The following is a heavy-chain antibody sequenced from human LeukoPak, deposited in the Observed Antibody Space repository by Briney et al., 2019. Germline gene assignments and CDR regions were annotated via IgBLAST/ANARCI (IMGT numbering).Heavy chain of an antibody. J-gene: IGHJ4*02. CDR2: IRYDGSYK. V-gene: IGHV3-30*02. D-gene: IGHD1-26*01. CDR3: ARDQRGSYYGFFDY. Sequence: PGGSLRLSCAASGFTFNTYGMHWVRQAPGKGLEWVAFIRYDGSYKYYADSVKGRFTISRDNSKNALYLQMNSLRAEDTAVYYCARDQRGSYYGFFDYWGQGTLVTVSS. CDR1: GFTFNTYG.